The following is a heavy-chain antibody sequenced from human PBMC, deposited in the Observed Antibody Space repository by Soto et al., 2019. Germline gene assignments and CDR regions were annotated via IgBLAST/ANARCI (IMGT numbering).Heavy chain of an antibody. CDR1: GWSINTYY. CDR3: ARHYGDGYDYVDY. D-gene: IGHD5-12*01. J-gene: IGHJ4*02. Sequence: QVQLQESGPGLVKPSETLSLTCTVSGWSINTYYWSWIRQPPGKGLEWIGYIYYRANPNYNPSFKSRVTISQDTSKNQFSLKLSSVTAADTAVYYCARHYGDGYDYVDYWGQGTLVTVSS. V-gene: IGHV4-59*08. CDR2: IYYRANP.